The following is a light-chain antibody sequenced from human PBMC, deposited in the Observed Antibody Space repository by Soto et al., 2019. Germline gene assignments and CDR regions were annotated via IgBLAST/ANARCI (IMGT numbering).Light chain of an antibody. Sequence: ELVMTQSPSTLSVSPGARATLSCRASQSVDNFVWYQQKPGQAPRLLIYLTSIRATGIPARFSGSGSGTEFTLTISSLQSADFEVYYCTQCSRWPYTFGQGTKLEIK. CDR2: LTS. CDR1: QSVDN. V-gene: IGKV3-15*01. CDR3: TQCSRWPYT. J-gene: IGKJ2*01.